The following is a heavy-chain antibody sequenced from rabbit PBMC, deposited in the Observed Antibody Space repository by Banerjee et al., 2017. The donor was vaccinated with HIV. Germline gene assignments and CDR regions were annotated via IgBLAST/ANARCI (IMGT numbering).Heavy chain of an antibody. CDR2: IYAGGSGST. CDR1: GFTISSSYY. D-gene: IGHD6-1*01. CDR3: ARTYANIIDGYNL. V-gene: IGHV1S40*01. Sequence: QSLEESGGGLVQPEGSLTLTCTASGFTISSSYYIYWVRQAPGKGLEWIACIYAGGSGSTYYASWAKGRFTISKTSSTTVTLQMTSLTAADTATYFCARTYANIIDGYNLWGQGTLVTVS. J-gene: IGHJ4*01.